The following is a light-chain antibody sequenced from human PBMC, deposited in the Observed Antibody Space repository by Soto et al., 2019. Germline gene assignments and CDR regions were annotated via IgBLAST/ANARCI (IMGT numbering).Light chain of an antibody. CDR1: QTVSFY. CDR2: DAS. CDR3: QQRSNWPPFT. J-gene: IGKJ3*01. V-gene: IGKV3-11*01. Sequence: EIVLTQSPATLSLSPGERATLSCRASQTVSFYLAWYQQKPGQAPRLLIYDASKRATGTPARFSGSGSGTDFTLTICSLEPEDFAVYYCQQRSNWPPFTFGPGTKVDIK.